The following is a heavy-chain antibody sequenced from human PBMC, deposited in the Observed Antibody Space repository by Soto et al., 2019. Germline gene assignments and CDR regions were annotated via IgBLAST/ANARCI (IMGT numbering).Heavy chain of an antibody. CDR1: GGSISSGDYY. CDR3: AREGDQLLSNFDY. CDR2: IYYSGST. Sequence: SETLSLTCTVSGGSISSGDYYWSWIRQPPGKGLEWIGYIYYSGSTYYNPSLKSRVTISVDTSKNQFSLKLSSVTAADTAVYYCAREGDQLLSNFDYWGQGTLVTVSS. J-gene: IGHJ4*02. V-gene: IGHV4-30-4*01. D-gene: IGHD2-2*01.